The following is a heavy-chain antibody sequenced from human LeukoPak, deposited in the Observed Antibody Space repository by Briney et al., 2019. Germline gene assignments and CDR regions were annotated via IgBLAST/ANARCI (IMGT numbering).Heavy chain of an antibody. V-gene: IGHV3-23*01. Sequence: GGSLRLSCVASGFTFSSSAMTWVRQAPGKGLEWVSSFSGNGGDKYYADSVKGRFSISRDNSKNTLFLQMNSPTAEDTGVYYCAKARSAVVEAATNYWGQGTRVTVSS. D-gene: IGHD2-15*01. CDR3: AKARSAVVEAATNY. CDR1: GFTFSSSA. CDR2: FSGNGGDK. J-gene: IGHJ4*02.